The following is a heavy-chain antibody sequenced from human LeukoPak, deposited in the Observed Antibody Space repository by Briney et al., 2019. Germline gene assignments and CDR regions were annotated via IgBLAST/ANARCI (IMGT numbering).Heavy chain of an antibody. J-gene: IGHJ4*02. CDR1: GFTFSSYG. V-gene: IGHV3-23*01. CDR2: ISGSGGST. Sequence: GGTLRLSCAASGFTFSSYGMSWVRQAPGKGLEWVSAISGSGGSTYYADSVKGRFTISRDNSKNTLYLQMNSLRAEDTAVYYCAKDILGYCSGGSCSRYRGFDYWGQGTLVTVSS. D-gene: IGHD2-15*01. CDR3: AKDILGYCSGGSCSRYRGFDY.